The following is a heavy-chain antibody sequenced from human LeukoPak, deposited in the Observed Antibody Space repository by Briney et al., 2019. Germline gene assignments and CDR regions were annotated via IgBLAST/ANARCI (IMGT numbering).Heavy chain of an antibody. Sequence: GGSLRLSCAASGFSFSSYTMNWVRQVPGKGLEWVSSISSSSSYIYYADSVKGRFTISRDNAKNSLYLQMNSLRAEDTAVYYCARDYSYGYDYWGQGTLVTVSS. CDR3: ARDYSYGYDY. J-gene: IGHJ4*02. V-gene: IGHV3-21*01. CDR2: ISSSSSYI. D-gene: IGHD5-18*01. CDR1: GFSFSSYT.